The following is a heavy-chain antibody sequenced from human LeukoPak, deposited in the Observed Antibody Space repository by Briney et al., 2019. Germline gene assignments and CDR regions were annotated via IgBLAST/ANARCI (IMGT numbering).Heavy chain of an antibody. CDR3: AKAFNLGYCSSTSCYRYYYYGMDV. J-gene: IGHJ6*02. D-gene: IGHD2-2*01. CDR1: GFTFSSYA. CDR2: ISGSGGST. Sequence: GGSLRLSCAASGFTFSSYAMSWVRQAPGKGLEWVSAISGSGGSTYYADSVKGRFTISRDNSKNTLYLQMNSLRAEDTAVYYCAKAFNLGYCSSTSCYRYYYYGMDVWGQGTTVTVSS. V-gene: IGHV3-23*01.